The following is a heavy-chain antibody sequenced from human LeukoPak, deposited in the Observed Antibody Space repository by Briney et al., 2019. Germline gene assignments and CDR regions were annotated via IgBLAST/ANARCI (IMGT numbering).Heavy chain of an antibody. CDR1: GYSFTTYA. J-gene: IGHJ4*02. CDR2: INTGNGDT. D-gene: IGHD6-13*01. Sequence: ASVKVSCKASGYSFTTYAIHWVRQAPGQRLEWLGWINTGNGDTRYSQTFQGRVTITRDTSASTAYMELSSLRPEDTAVYYCAREHSSSWDQFDYWGQGTLVTVSS. CDR3: AREHSSSWDQFDY. V-gene: IGHV1-3*04.